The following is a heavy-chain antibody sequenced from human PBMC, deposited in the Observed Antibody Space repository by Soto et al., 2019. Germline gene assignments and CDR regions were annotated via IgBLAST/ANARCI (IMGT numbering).Heavy chain of an antibody. CDR3: ARDYGDYFDYYYYGMDV. D-gene: IGHD4-17*01. V-gene: IGHV1-18*01. CDR2: ISAYNGNT. CDR1: GYTFTSYG. J-gene: IGHJ6*02. Sequence: ASVKVSCKASGYTFTSYGISWVRQAPGQGLEWMGWISAYNGNTNYAQKLQGRVTMTTDTSASIAYMELRSLRSDDTAVYYCARDYGDYFDYYYYGMDVWGQGTTVTVS.